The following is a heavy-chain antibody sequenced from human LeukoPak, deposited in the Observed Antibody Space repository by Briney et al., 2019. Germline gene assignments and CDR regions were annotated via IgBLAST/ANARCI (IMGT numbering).Heavy chain of an antibody. CDR2: ISYDGSNK. Sequence: GGSLRLSCAASGFTFSSYGMHWVRQAPGKGLEWVAVISYDGSNKYYADSVKGRFTISRDNAKNSLYLQMNSLRAEDTAVYYCARDRVGTIAVAGYFDYWGQGTLVTVSS. CDR1: GFTFSSYG. CDR3: ARDRVGTIAVAGYFDY. D-gene: IGHD6-19*01. J-gene: IGHJ4*02. V-gene: IGHV3-30*03.